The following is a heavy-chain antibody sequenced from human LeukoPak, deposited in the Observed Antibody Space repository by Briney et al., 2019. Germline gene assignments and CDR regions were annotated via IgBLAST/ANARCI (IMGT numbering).Heavy chain of an antibody. CDR3: ARNDKGNSYGYSIDY. CDR2: IWYDGSNK. CDR1: GFTFSSHG. Sequence: SGRSLRLPCAASGFTFSSHGMHWVRQAPGKGLEWVAVIWYDGSNKCYADSVKGRFTISRDNSKNTLYLQMNSLRAEDTAVYYCARNDKGNSYGYSIDYWGQGTLVTVSS. J-gene: IGHJ4*02. D-gene: IGHD5-18*01. V-gene: IGHV3-33*01.